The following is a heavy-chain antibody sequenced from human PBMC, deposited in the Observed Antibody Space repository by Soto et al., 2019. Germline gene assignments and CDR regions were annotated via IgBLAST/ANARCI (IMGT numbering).Heavy chain of an antibody. D-gene: IGHD1-26*01. V-gene: IGHV3-53*01. Sequence: GGSLRLSCAASGFTVSSNYMSWVRQAPGKGLEWVSVIYSGGSTYYADSVKGRFTISRDNSKNTLYLQMNSLRAEDTAVYYCARKKPTGNDAFDIWGQGTMVTVSS. CDR3: ARKKPTGNDAFDI. CDR2: IYSGGST. CDR1: GFTVSSNY. J-gene: IGHJ3*02.